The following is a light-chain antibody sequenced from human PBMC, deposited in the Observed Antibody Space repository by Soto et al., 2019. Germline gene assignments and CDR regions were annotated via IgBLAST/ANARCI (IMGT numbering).Light chain of an antibody. CDR1: LSVSSY. J-gene: IGKJ5*01. CDR3: QQRQYWPPIT. CDR2: DAS. Sequence: EIVFTKSPSTLSVSPGERASLSCRTSLSVSSYLAWYQQKPGQAPRLLIYDASNRATGIPARFTGSGSGTDFNLTISTLEPEDFAVYYCQQRQYWPPITFGQGTRLEI. V-gene: IGKV3-11*01.